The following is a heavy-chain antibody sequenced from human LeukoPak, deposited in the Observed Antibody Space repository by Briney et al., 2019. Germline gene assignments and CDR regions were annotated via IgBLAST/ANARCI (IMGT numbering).Heavy chain of an antibody. J-gene: IGHJ4*02. D-gene: IGHD5-12*01. CDR1: GFPLSIFR. CDR2: IYGDGVST. V-gene: IGHV3-74*01. CDR3: ARAFGYDSDYFDY. Sequence: QRVRSPSLSRAVSGFPLSIFRMRGVRDAPGERLVWVSRIYGDGVSTRYADSVKGRFTISRDNAKNTLYLQMNSLRAEDTAEYYCARAFGYDSDYFDYWGQGTLVAVSS.